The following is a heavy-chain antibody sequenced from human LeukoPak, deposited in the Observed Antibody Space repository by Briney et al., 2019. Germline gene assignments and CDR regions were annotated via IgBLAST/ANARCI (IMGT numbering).Heavy chain of an antibody. D-gene: IGHD1-1*01. J-gene: IGHJ3*02. V-gene: IGHV3-21*01. CDR1: GFTFSSYS. CDR3: ARDHEQVVQLDAFDI. Sequence: GGSLRLSCAASGFTFSSYSMNWVRQAPGKGLEWVSSISSSSTYVYYADSVKGRFTISRDDAKNSLYLQMNSLRAEDTAVYYCARDHEQVVQLDAFDIWGQGTMVTVSS. CDR2: ISSSSTYV.